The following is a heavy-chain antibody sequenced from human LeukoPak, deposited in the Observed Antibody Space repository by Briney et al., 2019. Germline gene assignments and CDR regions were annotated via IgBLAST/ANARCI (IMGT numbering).Heavy chain of an antibody. Sequence: PSQTLSLTCTVSGGSISSGGYYWSWIRQPPGKGLEWIGYIYHSGSTNYNPSLKSRVTISVDTSKNQFSLKLSSVTAADTAVYYCARTARRYTNSWYRQYYFDYWGQGTLVTVSS. D-gene: IGHD6-13*01. CDR2: IYHSGST. CDR3: ARTARRYTNSWYRQYYFDY. V-gene: IGHV4-30-2*01. CDR1: GGSISSGGYY. J-gene: IGHJ4*02.